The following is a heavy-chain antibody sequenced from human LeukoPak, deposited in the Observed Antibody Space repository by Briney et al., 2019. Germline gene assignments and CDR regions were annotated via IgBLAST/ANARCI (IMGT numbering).Heavy chain of an antibody. D-gene: IGHD3-22*01. V-gene: IGHV3-74*01. CDR3: ARGGAYYYDSTHAFDI. CDR2: INSDGSST. CDR1: GFTFSTYW. J-gene: IGHJ3*02. Sequence: PGGSLRLSCAASGFTFSTYWMHWVRQAPGKGLVWVSRINSDGSSTNYADSVKGRFTISRDNAKNTLYLQMNSLRAEDTAEYYCARGGAYYYDSTHAFDIWGQGTMVTVSS.